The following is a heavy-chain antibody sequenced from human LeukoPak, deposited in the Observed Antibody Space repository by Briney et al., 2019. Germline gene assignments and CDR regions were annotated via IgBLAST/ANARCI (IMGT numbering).Heavy chain of an antibody. CDR2: IKQDGSEK. CDR1: GFTFSSYW. V-gene: IGHV3-7*01. J-gene: IGHJ4*02. Sequence: GGSLRLSCAASGFTFSSYWMSWVRQAPGKGLEWVANIKQDGSEKYYVDSVKGRFTISRDNAKNSPYLQMNSLRAEDTAVYYCARDYYYDSSGYLDYWGQGTLVTVSS. CDR3: ARDYYYDSSGYLDY. D-gene: IGHD3-22*01.